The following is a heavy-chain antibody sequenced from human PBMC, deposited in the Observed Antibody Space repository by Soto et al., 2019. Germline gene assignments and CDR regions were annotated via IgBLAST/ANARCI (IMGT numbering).Heavy chain of an antibody. D-gene: IGHD3-3*01. J-gene: IGHJ3*02. CDR3: ARGGGVGVAGSAAFDM. CDR2: INPATGAA. CDR1: GYPVTAYY. Sequence: QLHLVQSGAVVKKPGASVTVSCSASGYPVTAYYMHWVRQAPGRGLEWMGGINPATGAAKYTQTFQGRVTMTTDTSPSTVFLALSGLKSVDPAVFSFARGGGVGVAGSAAFDMWGQGTLVTVSS. V-gene: IGHV1-2*02.